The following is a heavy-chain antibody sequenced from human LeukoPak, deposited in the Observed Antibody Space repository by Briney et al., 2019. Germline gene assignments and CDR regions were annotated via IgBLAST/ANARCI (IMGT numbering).Heavy chain of an antibody. D-gene: IGHD3-22*01. J-gene: IGHJ4*02. CDR3: AKDPSLSYDSSGYYYHY. Sequence: GGSLRLSCAASGFTFSSYAMSWVRPAPGKGLEWVSGISGSGGNTYYADSVKGRFTISRDNSKNSLYLQMNSLRAEDTAVYYCAKDPSLSYDSSGYYYHYWGQGTLVTVSS. V-gene: IGHV3-23*01. CDR1: GFTFSSYA. CDR2: ISGSGGNT.